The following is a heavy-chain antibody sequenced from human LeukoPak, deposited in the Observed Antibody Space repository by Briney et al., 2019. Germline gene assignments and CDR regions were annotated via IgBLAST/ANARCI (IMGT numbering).Heavy chain of an antibody. D-gene: IGHD3-22*01. CDR3: TRGPYRYYYDSSGYFYFFDY. CDR2: INHSGST. Sequence: PSETLSLTCAVYGGSFSGYYWSCIRQPPGKGLEWIGEINHSGSTNYNPSLKSRVTISVDTSKNQFSLKLSSVTAADTAVYYCTRGPYRYYYDSSGYFYFFDYWGQGTLVTVSS. V-gene: IGHV4-34*01. CDR1: GGSFSGYY. J-gene: IGHJ4*02.